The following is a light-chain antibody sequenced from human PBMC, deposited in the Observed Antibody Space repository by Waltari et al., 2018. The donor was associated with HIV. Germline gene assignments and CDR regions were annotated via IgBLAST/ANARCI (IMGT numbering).Light chain of an antibody. Sequence: QSVLTQPPSVSGAPGQRVTISCTGSSSNIGAGYAVHWYQQLPGIAPKLLSDGENKRPSGLPDRFSGSKSGTWASLGITGRQAEDEADYYCQSEDSSLRGVYGGVTKLTVL. CDR2: GEN. CDR3: QSEDSSLRGV. J-gene: IGLJ3*02. V-gene: IGLV1-40*01. CDR1: SSNIGAGYA.